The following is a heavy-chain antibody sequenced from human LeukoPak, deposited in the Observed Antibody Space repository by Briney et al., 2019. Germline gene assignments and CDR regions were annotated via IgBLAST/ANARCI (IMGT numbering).Heavy chain of an antibody. CDR1: GYTFSGYF. Sequence: ASLKVSCKASGYTFSGYFVHWVRQAPGRGLEWVCRINAGSGDTEFAQKFQGRVTMTRDTFVSTAYMEVSGLTSDDTAMYYCARDLSSTPNWELDHWGQGTLVTVSS. J-gene: IGHJ4*02. V-gene: IGHV1-2*06. D-gene: IGHD1-1*01. CDR2: INAGSGDT. CDR3: ARDLSSTPNWELDH.